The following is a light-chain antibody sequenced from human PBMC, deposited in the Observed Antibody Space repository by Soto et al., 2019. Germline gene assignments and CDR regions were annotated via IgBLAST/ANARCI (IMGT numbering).Light chain of an antibody. J-gene: IGLJ3*02. CDR1: SSDVGGYNY. Sequence: QSALTQPASVSGSPGQSITISCTGTSSDVGGYNYVSWYQQYPGKVPKLMIYEVSNRPSGVSNRFSGSKSGNTASLTISGLQTEDEADYYCGSHAGNSNLVFGGGTKVTVL. CDR3: GSHAGNSNLV. CDR2: EVS. V-gene: IGLV2-14*01.